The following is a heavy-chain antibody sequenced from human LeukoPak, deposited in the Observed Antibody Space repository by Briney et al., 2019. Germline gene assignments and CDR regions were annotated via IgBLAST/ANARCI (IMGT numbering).Heavy chain of an antibody. D-gene: IGHD4-17*01. Sequence: SETLSLTCTVSGGSISTSTYYWGWIRQPPGKGLEWIGYIHYSGSTNYNPSLESRVTISVDTSKNQFSLKLTSVTAADTAVYYCARNRHDYGDYFDYWGQGTLVTVSS. CDR2: IHYSGST. CDR1: GGSISTSTYY. CDR3: ARNRHDYGDYFDY. J-gene: IGHJ4*02. V-gene: IGHV4-61*05.